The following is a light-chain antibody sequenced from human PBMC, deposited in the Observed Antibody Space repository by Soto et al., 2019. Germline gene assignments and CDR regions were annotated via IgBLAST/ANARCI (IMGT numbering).Light chain of an antibody. J-gene: IGKJ4*01. CDR3: QQYGSSPLT. CDR2: GAS. CDR1: QSVRSNE. Sequence: EIVLTQSPGTLSLSPGERATLSCRASQSVRSNELAWYQQKPGQAPRLLIYGASSRATAIPDRVSGSGSGTDFTLTISRLEPDDFAVYYCQQYGSSPLTFGGGTKVKFK. V-gene: IGKV3-20*01.